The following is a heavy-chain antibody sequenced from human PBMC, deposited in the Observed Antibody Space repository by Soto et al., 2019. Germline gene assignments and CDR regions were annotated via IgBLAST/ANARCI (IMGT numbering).Heavy chain of an antibody. CDR3: ARGGSYYNYYYGMDV. V-gene: IGHV4-4*02. CDR2: IYHSGST. CDR1: GGSISSSNW. Sequence: KTSETLSLTCAVSGGSISSSNWWSWVRQPPGKGLEWIGEIYHSGSTNYNPSLKSRVTISVDKSKNQFSLKLSSVTAADTAVYYCARGGSYYNYYYGMDVWGQGTTVTVSS. J-gene: IGHJ6*02. D-gene: IGHD1-26*01.